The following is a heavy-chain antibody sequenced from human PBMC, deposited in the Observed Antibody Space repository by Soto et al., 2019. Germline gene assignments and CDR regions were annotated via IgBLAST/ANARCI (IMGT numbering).Heavy chain of an antibody. Sequence: EVQLLESGGGLVQPGGSLRLLCAASGFTFSSYAMSWVRQAPGKGLEWVSDISGSGGSTYYADSVKGRFTISRDNSKSTLYIQMNSLRAEDTAIYFCAKGRGTITRYFGMDVWGEGTTVTVSS. V-gene: IGHV3-23*01. D-gene: IGHD1-20*01. CDR2: ISGSGGST. CDR3: AKGRGTITRYFGMDV. CDR1: GFTFSSYA. J-gene: IGHJ6*01.